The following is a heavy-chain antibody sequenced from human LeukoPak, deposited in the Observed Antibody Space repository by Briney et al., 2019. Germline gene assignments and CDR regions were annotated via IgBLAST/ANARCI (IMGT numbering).Heavy chain of an antibody. CDR3: ARDCDYGGNRLDYFDY. CDR2: IYGSGST. V-gene: IGHV4-4*07. D-gene: IGHD4-23*01. CDR1: SGSISSFY. Sequence: PSETLSLTCTVSSGSISSFYWSWIRQPAGKALQWIGRIYGSGSTDYNPSLKSRVTMSIDTSKNQFSLQLSSVTAADTAVYYCARDCDYGGNRLDYFDYWGQGTLVTVSS. J-gene: IGHJ4*02.